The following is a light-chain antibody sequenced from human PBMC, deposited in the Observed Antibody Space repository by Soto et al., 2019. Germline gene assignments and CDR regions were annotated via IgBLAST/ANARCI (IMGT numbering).Light chain of an antibody. J-gene: IGLJ1*01. CDR1: NSDLGTYNL. CDR2: EVT. Sequence: QSALAQPASVSGSPGESITISYTGTNSDLGTYNLVSWYQQHPGKAPKTIIYEVTKRPSGVSKRFSGSKSGNTASLTISGLQAEDEADYYCCSYVGSNIFYVFGTGNKVTVL. CDR3: CSYVGSNIFYV. V-gene: IGLV2-23*02.